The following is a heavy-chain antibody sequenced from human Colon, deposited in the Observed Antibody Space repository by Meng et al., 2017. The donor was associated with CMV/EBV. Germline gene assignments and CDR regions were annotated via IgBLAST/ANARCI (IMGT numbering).Heavy chain of an antibody. V-gene: IGHV3-21*01. CDR1: GFTFSTYT. CDR2: ISWSNTYI. CDR3: AREDFDY. Sequence: GESLKISCAASGFTFSTYTMAWVRQAPGKGLEWVSSISWSNTYIHYADSVKGRFTISRDNAKNSLYLQMNSLRAEDTAVYYCAREDFDYWGQGMLVTVSS. J-gene: IGHJ4*02.